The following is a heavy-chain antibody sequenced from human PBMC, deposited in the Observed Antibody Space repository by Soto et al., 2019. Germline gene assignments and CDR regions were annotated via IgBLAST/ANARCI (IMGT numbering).Heavy chain of an antibody. J-gene: IGHJ3*02. CDR1: GYTFTSYY. V-gene: IGHV1-46*03. D-gene: IGHD3-9*01. CDR2: INPSGGST. CDR3: ARGPSDDWLLLFAFDI. Sequence: QVQLVQSGAEVKKPGASVKVSCKASGYTFTSYYMHWVRQAPGQGLEWMGIINPSGGSTSYAQKFQGRVTMTRDTSTSTVYMELSSLRSEDTAVYYCARGPSDDWLLLFAFDIWGQGTMVTVSS.